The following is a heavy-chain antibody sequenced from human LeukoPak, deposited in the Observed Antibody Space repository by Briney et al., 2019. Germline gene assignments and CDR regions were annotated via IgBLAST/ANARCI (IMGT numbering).Heavy chain of an antibody. J-gene: IGHJ4*02. CDR3: AKYISGYAPNFDY. D-gene: IGHD6-19*01. CDR2: ISDSGGIS. Sequence: GGSLRLSCAASGFTFSGYAMTWVRQAPGKGLEWVAVISDSGGISHDAESVKGRFTISRDNSTNTLYLQMNSLRAEDTAVYYCAKYISGYAPNFDYWGQGTLVTVSS. CDR1: GFTFSGYA. V-gene: IGHV3-23*01.